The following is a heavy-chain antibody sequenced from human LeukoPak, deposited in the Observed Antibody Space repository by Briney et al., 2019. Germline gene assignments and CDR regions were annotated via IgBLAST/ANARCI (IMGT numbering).Heavy chain of an antibody. D-gene: IGHD5-24*01. CDR2: IIPILGVT. Sequence: ASVKVSCKASGGTFSSYAISWVRQALGQGLEWMGGIIPILGVTNYAQKFQGRVTITADKSTSTAYMELSSLRSEDTAVYYCARNLDGYHFDYWGQGTLVTVSS. CDR3: ARNLDGYHFDY. J-gene: IGHJ4*02. CDR1: GGTFSSYA. V-gene: IGHV1-69*10.